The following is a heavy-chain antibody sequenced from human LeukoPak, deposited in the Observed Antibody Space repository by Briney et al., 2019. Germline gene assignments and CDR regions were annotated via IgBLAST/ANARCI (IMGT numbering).Heavy chain of an antibody. CDR3: ARENLLGVFFDY. J-gene: IGHJ4*02. CDR1: GFTSSNYG. CDR2: IWYDGSNK. D-gene: IGHD2-8*01. Sequence: PGKSLRLSCAASGFTSSNYGMHWVRQAPGKGLEWVAVIWYDGSNKYYADSVKGRFTFSRDNSKNTLYLQMNSLRAEDTAVYYCARENLLGVFFDYWGQGILVTVSS. V-gene: IGHV3-33*01.